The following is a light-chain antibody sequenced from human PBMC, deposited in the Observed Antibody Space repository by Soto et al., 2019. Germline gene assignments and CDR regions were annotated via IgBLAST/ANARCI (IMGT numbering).Light chain of an antibody. J-gene: IGKJ1*01. CDR2: DAS. CDR3: QQYKVYSQT. Sequence: DIQMTQSPSTLSASVGDRVTITCRASQSITNWVAWYQQNPGKAPKLLIYDASTLESGVPSRFSGSGSGTEFTLTISSLQADDFASYYCQQYKVYSQTFGQGTKVDIK. CDR1: QSITNW. V-gene: IGKV1-5*01.